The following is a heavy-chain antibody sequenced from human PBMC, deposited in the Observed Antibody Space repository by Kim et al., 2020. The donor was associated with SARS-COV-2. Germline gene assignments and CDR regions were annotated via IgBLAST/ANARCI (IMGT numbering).Heavy chain of an antibody. CDR3: ARQVVSVSGYYDILTGSFDY. J-gene: IGHJ4*02. V-gene: IGHV4-39*01. D-gene: IGHD3-9*01. CDR1: GGSISSSSYY. Sequence: SETLSLTCTVSGGSISSSSYYWGWIRQPPGKGLEWIGSIYYSGSTYYNPSLKSRVTISVDTSKNQFSLKLSSVTAADTAVYYCARQVVSVSGYYDILTGSFDYWGQGTLVTVSS. CDR2: IYYSGST.